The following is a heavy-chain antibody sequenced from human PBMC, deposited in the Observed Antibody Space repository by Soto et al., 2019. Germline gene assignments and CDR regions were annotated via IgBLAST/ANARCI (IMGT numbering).Heavy chain of an antibody. J-gene: IGHJ4*02. V-gene: IGHV4-30-4*01. CDR1: GDSISGGDYY. D-gene: IGHD5-12*01. Sequence: PSETLSLTCTVSGDSISGGDYYWSWIRQSPGKGLEWIGYIYYTGNTYYNPSLKSRTTMSVDTSKNQFSLKLRSVTAADTAVYYCARREGFNYPYFDYWGQGTLVTASS. CDR3: ARREGFNYPYFDY. CDR2: IYYTGNT.